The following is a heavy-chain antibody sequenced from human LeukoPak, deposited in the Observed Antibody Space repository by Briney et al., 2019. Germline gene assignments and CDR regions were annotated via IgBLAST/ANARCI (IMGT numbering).Heavy chain of an antibody. D-gene: IGHD4/OR15-4a*01. J-gene: IGHJ4*02. CDR2: ISSSSTYI. V-gene: IGHV3-21*01. CDR1: GFTFSSYS. Sequence: GWSLRLSCAASGFTFSSYSMNWVRQAPGKGLDWVSSISSSSTYIYYAASVKGRFTISRENAKNSLYLQMNSLRAEDTAVYYCASLRGAAPSDYWGQGTLVTVSS. CDR3: ASLRGAAPSDY.